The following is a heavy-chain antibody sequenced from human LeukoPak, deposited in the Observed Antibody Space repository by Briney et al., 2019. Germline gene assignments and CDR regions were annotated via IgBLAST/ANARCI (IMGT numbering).Heavy chain of an antibody. CDR1: GFTVSSNY. Sequence: GGSLRLSCAASGFTVSSNYMSWVRQAPGKGLEWVSVIYSGGSTYYADSVKGRFTISRDNSKNTLYLQMNSLRAEDTAVYYCATLDYYDSSGYFDYWGQGTLVAVSS. D-gene: IGHD3-22*01. CDR3: ATLDYYDSSGYFDY. J-gene: IGHJ4*02. CDR2: IYSGGST. V-gene: IGHV3-66*01.